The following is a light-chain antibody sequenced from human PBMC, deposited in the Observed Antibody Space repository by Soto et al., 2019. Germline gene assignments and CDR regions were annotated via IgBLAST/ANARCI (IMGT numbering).Light chain of an antibody. CDR2: GAS. J-gene: IGKJ1*01. CDR3: QQYGSSGT. Sequence: EFVLTQSPGTLSLSPGERATLSCTASQSVSSFLAWYQQKPGQAPRLLIYGASNRATGIPDRFSGSGSGTDFTLTISRLEPEDFAVYYCQQYGSSGTFGQGTKVDIK. V-gene: IGKV3-20*01. CDR1: QSVSSF.